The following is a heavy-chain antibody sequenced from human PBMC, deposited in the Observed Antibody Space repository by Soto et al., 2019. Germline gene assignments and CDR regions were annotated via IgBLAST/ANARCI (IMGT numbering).Heavy chain of an antibody. V-gene: IGHV3-30*03. CDR1: GFTFSSYG. CDR2: ISYDGSNT. J-gene: IGHJ4*02. Sequence: GGSLRLSCVASGFTFSSYGMHWVRQAPGKGLEWVAIISYDGSNTYYADSVKGRFTISRDNSKNTLYLQMNSLRAEDTYVYYCVPYDSSGYPVHLDYWGQGTLVTVSS. CDR3: VPYDSSGYPVHLDY. D-gene: IGHD3-22*01.